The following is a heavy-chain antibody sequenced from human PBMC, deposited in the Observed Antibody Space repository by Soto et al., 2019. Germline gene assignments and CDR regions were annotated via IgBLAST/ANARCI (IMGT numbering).Heavy chain of an antibody. CDR1: GSTFSAYS. V-gene: IGHV3-21*01. J-gene: IGHJ6*04. D-gene: IGHD3-16*01. CDR2: ISSSSNYI. CDR3: ATQRCYADRTAYVHGMAV. Sequence: EVQLVESGGGLVKPGGSLRLSCAGSGSTFSAYSMSWVRQASGKGLEWVSFISSSSNYIFYGDSVNGRFTISRDNAKNSLDLPMKSLRAEETTVYYCATQRCYADRTAYVHGMAVWGSGNTVTVSS.